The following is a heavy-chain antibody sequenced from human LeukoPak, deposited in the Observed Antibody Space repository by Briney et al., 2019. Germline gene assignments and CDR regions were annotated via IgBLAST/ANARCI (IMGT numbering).Heavy chain of an antibody. Sequence: PGGSLRLSCAASGFTFSSYWMSWVRQAPGKGLEWVANIKQDGTENFYVDSVKGRFTISRDNAKNSLYLEMNSLRAEDTAVYYCASADAYAFDIWGQGTMVTVSS. CDR1: GFTFSSYW. CDR2: IKQDGTEN. J-gene: IGHJ3*02. CDR3: ASADAYAFDI. D-gene: IGHD2-2*01. V-gene: IGHV3-7*01.